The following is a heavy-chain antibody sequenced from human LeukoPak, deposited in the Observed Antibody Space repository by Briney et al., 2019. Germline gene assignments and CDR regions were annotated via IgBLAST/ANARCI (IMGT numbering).Heavy chain of an antibody. Sequence: SETLSLTCAGYGGSFSGYYWRWIRHPPGKGLEWMGEINHSGSTNSNPSLKSRVTISVDTSKNQFSLKLSSVTAADTAVYYCARRGPYYESSGPMYYFDYWGQGTLVTVSS. CDR2: INHSGST. CDR1: GGSFSGYY. CDR3: ARRGPYYESSGPMYYFDY. J-gene: IGHJ4*02. V-gene: IGHV4-34*01. D-gene: IGHD3-22*01.